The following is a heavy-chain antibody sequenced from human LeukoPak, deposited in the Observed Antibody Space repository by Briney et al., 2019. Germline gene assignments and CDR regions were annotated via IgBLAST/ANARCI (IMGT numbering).Heavy chain of an antibody. CDR1: GGSISSGSYY. V-gene: IGHV4-61*02. Sequence: PSETLSPTCTVSGGSISSGSYYWSWIRQPAGKGLEWIGRIYTSGSTNYNPSLKSRVTISVDTSKNQFSLKLSSVTAADTAVYYCAREHSSGYEPFDYWGQGTLVTVSS. CDR3: AREHSSGYEPFDY. J-gene: IGHJ4*02. CDR2: IYTSGST. D-gene: IGHD3-22*01.